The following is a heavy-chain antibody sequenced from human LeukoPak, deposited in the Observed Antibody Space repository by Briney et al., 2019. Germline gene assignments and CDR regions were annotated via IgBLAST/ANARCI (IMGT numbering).Heavy chain of an antibody. J-gene: IGHJ4*02. CDR1: GFGFTTYA. D-gene: IGHD6-13*01. V-gene: IGHV3-21*01. CDR3: ASHSSSWYGGGDY. CDR2: ISATTGAT. Sequence: PGESLRLSCAASGFGFTTYAMSWVRQTPGMGLEWVATISATTGATYYAESVKGRFTISRDNAKNSLYLQMNSLRAEDTAVYYCASHSSSWYGGGDYWGQGTLVTVSS.